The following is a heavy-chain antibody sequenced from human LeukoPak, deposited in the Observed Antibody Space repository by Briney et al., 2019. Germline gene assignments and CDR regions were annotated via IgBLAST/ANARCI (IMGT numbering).Heavy chain of an antibody. CDR3: ARGGYDILTPYLDY. CDR2: IKEDGSEK. Sequence: GGSLRLSCAASGFTFSSYWMSWVRQAPGKGLEWVANIKEDGSEKYYVDSVKGRFTISRDNAKNSLYLQMNSLRAEDTALYYCARGGYDILTPYLDYWGQGTLVTVSS. V-gene: IGHV3-7*03. CDR1: GFTFSSYW. J-gene: IGHJ4*02. D-gene: IGHD3-9*01.